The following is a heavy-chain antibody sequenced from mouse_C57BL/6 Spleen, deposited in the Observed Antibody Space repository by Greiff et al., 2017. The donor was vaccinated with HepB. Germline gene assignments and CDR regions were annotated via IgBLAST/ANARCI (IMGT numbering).Heavy chain of an antibody. J-gene: IGHJ3*01. CDR2: ISSGGSYT. CDR3: ASDSKAGFAY. D-gene: IGHD2-5*01. Sequence: DVMLVESGGDLVKPGGSLKLSCAASGFTFSSYGMSWVRQTPDKRLEWVATISSGGSYTYYPDSVKGRFTISIDNATNTLYLQMSSLKSEDTAMYYCASDSKAGFAYWGQGALVTVSA. CDR1: GFTFSSYG. V-gene: IGHV5-6*02.